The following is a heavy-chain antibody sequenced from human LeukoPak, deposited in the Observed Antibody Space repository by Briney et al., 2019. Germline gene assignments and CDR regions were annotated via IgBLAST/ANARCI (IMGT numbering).Heavy chain of an antibody. CDR2: IKQDGSEK. V-gene: IGHV3-7*01. CDR3: ARPRGNVEMAKNPFDY. Sequence: GGSLRLSCAASGFTFSSYWMSWVRQAPGKGLEWVANIKQDGSEKYYVDSVKGRFTISRDNAKNSLYLQMNSLRAEDTAVYYCARPRGNVEMAKNPFDYWGQGTLVTVSS. D-gene: IGHD5-24*01. CDR1: GFTFSSYW. J-gene: IGHJ4*02.